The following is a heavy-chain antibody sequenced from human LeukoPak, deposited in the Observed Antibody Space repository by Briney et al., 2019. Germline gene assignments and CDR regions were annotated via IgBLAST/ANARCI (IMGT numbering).Heavy chain of an antibody. V-gene: IGHV3-64*01. CDR1: GFTFSSYA. D-gene: IGHD6-13*01. J-gene: IGHJ6*02. CDR3: ARVGYTSYYYYGMDV. Sequence: GGSLRLSCAASGFTFSSYAMHWVRQAPGKGLEYVAAISSNGGSTYYANSVKGRFTISRDNSKNTLYLQMGSLRAEDMAVYYCARVGYTSYYYYGMDVWGQGTTVTVSS. CDR2: ISSNGGST.